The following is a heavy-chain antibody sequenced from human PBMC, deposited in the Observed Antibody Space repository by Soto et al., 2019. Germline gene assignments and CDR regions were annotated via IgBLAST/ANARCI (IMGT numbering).Heavy chain of an antibody. CDR3: ATDVGGYIYGVARH. CDR1: GYTFTTYS. CDR2: INTATGNT. Sequence: ASVKVSCKAFGYTFTTYSLHWLRQAPGQRVEWMGWINTATGNTEYSQNFQGRVTITRDTSASTAYMELSSLRSEDTAVYYCATDVGGYIYGVARHWGPGTLVTVSS. V-gene: IGHV1-3*04. D-gene: IGHD4-17*01. J-gene: IGHJ4*02.